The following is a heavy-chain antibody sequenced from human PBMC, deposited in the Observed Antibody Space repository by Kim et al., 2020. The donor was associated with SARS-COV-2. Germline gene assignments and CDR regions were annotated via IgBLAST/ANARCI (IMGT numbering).Heavy chain of an antibody. CDR3: AKGPGYCSGGNCYANS. D-gene: IGHD2-15*01. V-gene: IGHV3-30*02. J-gene: IGHJ4*02. Sequence: DSVKGLFAISRDDSKSMVSLQMNSLRAEDTAVYYCAKGPGYCSGGNCYANSWGQGTLVTVSS.